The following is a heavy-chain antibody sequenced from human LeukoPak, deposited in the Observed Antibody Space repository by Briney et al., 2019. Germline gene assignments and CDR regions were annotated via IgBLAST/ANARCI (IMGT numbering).Heavy chain of an antibody. D-gene: IGHD3-3*01. CDR2: IFPGDSDT. J-gene: IGHJ4*02. V-gene: IGHV5-51*01. CDR1: GYPFSSYW. CDR3: ARQNDFRLDY. Sequence: GEPLKISGKRSGYPFSSYWIGGARQMPGKGLEGMGIIFPGDSDTRYSPSLLGQVTISLDTSIGTANLQWSSLKAADTSLYYCARQNDFRLDYWGQGTLVTVSS.